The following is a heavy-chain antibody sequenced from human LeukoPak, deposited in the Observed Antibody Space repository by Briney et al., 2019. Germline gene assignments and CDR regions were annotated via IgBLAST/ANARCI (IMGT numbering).Heavy chain of an antibody. D-gene: IGHD3-22*01. J-gene: IGHJ5*02. CDR1: GGSISSSSYY. Sequence: SETLSLTCTVSGGSISSSSYYWGWIRQPPGKGLEWIGSIYYSGTTYYNPSLKSRVTILVDTSKNQFSLKLSSVTAADTAVYYCARDLTNTMIVVSNWFDPWGQGTLVTVSS. V-gene: IGHV4-39*07. CDR2: IYYSGTT. CDR3: ARDLTNTMIVVSNWFDP.